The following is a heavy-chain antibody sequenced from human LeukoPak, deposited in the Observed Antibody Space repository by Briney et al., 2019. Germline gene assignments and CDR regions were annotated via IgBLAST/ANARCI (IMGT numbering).Heavy chain of an antibody. J-gene: IGHJ4*02. V-gene: IGHV3-23*01. D-gene: IGHD3-10*02. CDR2: ISGSGGST. CDR3: AKDLGYYVARPLDY. Sequence: GGSPRLSCAASGFTFSSYAMSWVRQAPGKGLEWVSAISGSGGSTYYADSVKGRFTISRDNSKNTLYLQMNSLRAEDTAVYYCAKDLGYYVARPLDYWGQGTLVTVSS. CDR1: GFTFSSYA.